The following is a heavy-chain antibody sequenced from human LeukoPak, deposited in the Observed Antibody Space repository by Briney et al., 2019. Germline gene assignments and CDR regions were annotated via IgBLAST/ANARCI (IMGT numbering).Heavy chain of an antibody. Sequence: ETLSLTCTVSGGSVSSGSYYWSWVRQAPGKGLEWVSAISGSSRNTYYADSVKGRFTISRDNSKNTLYLQMNSLRAEDTAVYYCAKARQESIAGGGDAFDIWGQGTMVTVSS. J-gene: IGHJ3*02. D-gene: IGHD6-6*01. CDR2: ISGSSRNT. CDR3: AKARQESIAGGGDAFDI. CDR1: GGSVSSGSYY. V-gene: IGHV3-23*01.